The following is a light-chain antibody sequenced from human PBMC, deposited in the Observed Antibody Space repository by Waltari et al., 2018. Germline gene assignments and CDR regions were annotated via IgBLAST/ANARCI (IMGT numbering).Light chain of an antibody. CDR1: KRGYKY. CDR2: EDH. CDR3: QVWDSTTVL. V-gene: IGLV3-1*01. J-gene: IGLJ2*01. Sequence: SYGLTQPPAVSVSPGQTASITCSGSKRGYKYVSWYQQKPGQSPVLIMYEDHKRPSGIPERFSGSNSGNTTATLTISGTQPMDEADYYCQVWDSTTVLFGGGTKLTVL.